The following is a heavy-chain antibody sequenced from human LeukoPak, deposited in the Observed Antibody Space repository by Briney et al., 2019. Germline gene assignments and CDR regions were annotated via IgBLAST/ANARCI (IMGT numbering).Heavy chain of an antibody. Sequence: GGSLRLSCAASEFTFTTSWMTWVRQAPGKGLEWLGNINPDASTKNYAASVRGRFTFSRDNAKNSLYLHMSSLRAEDTAIYYCARDRAFSTFDYWGRGTLVAVSS. CDR3: ARDRAFSTFDY. D-gene: IGHD2-2*01. CDR1: EFTFTTSW. V-gene: IGHV3-7*01. J-gene: IGHJ4*02. CDR2: INPDASTK.